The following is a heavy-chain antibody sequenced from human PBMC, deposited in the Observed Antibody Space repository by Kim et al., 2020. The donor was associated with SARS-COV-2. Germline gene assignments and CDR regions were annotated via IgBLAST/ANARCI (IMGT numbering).Heavy chain of an antibody. Sequence: SVKVSCKASGGTFSSYAISWVRQAPGQGLERMGRIITILGIANYAQKFQCRVTITADKSTSTAYMELSSLRSEDTAVYYCARETRGYSGYEMGGMDVWGQGTTVTVSS. CDR2: IITILGIA. CDR3: ARETRGYSGYEMGGMDV. V-gene: IGHV1-69*04. D-gene: IGHD5-12*01. CDR1: GGTFSSYA. J-gene: IGHJ6*02.